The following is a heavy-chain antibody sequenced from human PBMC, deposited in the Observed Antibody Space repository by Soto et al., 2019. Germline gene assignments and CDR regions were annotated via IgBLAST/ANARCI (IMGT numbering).Heavy chain of an antibody. V-gene: IGHV3-33*01. J-gene: IGHJ6*03. CDR3: AREYYYGSGSGRYYYYMDV. Sequence: GALRLSCAASGFTFSSYGMHWVRQAPGKGLEWVAVIWYDGSNKYYADSVKGRFTISRDNSKNTLYLQMNSLRAEDTAVYYCAREYYYGSGSGRYYYYMDVWGKGTTVTVSS. D-gene: IGHD3-10*01. CDR2: IWYDGSNK. CDR1: GFTFSSYG.